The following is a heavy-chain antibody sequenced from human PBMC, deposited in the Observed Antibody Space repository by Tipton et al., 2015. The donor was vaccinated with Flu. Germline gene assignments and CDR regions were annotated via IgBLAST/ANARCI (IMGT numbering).Heavy chain of an antibody. CDR1: GFTFSNYA. CDR2: IHRSGNT. V-gene: IGHV4-38-2*01. D-gene: IGHD1-26*01. Sequence: LRLACAASGFTFSNYAMSWVRQAPGKGLEWLGNIHRSGNTYYNSSLKSRVTISLDKSKNQFSLRLVSMTATDTAVFYCARGGWEPHGGWFDPWGQGILVTVSS. CDR3: ARGGWEPHGGWFDP. J-gene: IGHJ5*02.